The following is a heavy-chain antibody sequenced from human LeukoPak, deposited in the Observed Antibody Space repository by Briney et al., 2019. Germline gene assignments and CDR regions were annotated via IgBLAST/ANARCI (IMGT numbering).Heavy chain of an antibody. Sequence: GGSLRLSCAASGFSFRNYAMHWVRQAPGKGREGVAIISYDGNNRYYGDSVNGRFAISRDNAKNTLYLQMNYVIPEDTAVYYCAKDEGVWRHFFDFWGQGTLVTVSS. CDR3: AKDEGVWRHFFDF. D-gene: IGHD3-10*01. V-gene: IGHV3-30*18. CDR2: ISYDGNNR. CDR1: GFSFRNYA. J-gene: IGHJ4*02.